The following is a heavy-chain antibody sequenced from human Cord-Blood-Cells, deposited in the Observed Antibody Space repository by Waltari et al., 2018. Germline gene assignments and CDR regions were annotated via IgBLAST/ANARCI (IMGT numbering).Heavy chain of an antibody. V-gene: IGHV3-30*04. CDR2: ISYDGSNK. Sequence: QVQLVESGGGVVQPGRSLRPSRAGFGFTFSSYAMHWVRQAPGKGLEWVAVISYDGSNKYYADSVKGRFTISRDNSKNTLYLQMNSLRAEDTAVYYCARDYSNYFDYWGQGTLVTVSS. CDR3: ARDYSNYFDY. CDR1: GFTFSSYA. J-gene: IGHJ4*02. D-gene: IGHD1-26*01.